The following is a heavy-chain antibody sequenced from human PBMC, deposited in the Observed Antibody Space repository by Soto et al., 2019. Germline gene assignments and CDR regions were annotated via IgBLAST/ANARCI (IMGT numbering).Heavy chain of an antibody. V-gene: IGHV1-3*01. Sequence: ASVKVSCKASGYTFTGYAMHWVRQAPGQRLEWMGWINAGNGNTKYSQKFQGRVTITRDTSASTAYMELSSLRSEDTAVYYCARGTSSLLFLMWGRRADYMDVWGQGTTVSGSS. J-gene: IGHJ6*02. CDR3: ARGTSSLLFLMWGRRADYMDV. CDR2: INAGNGNT. D-gene: IGHD3-3*01. CDR1: GYTFTGYA.